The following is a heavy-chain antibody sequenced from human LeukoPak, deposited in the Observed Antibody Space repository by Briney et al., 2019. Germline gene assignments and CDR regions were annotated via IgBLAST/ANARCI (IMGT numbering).Heavy chain of an antibody. CDR2: MSPDSGYT. Sequence: ASVKVSCKASGYTFTSYDINWVRQATGQGLEWMGWMSPDSGYTGYAQTLQGRVTLTRNTSVSTAFMELSSLRSEDTAVYYCEIYSGYDSFWGQGTLVTVSS. J-gene: IGHJ4*02. CDR3: EIYSGYDSF. V-gene: IGHV1-8*01. CDR1: GYTFTSYD. D-gene: IGHD5-12*01.